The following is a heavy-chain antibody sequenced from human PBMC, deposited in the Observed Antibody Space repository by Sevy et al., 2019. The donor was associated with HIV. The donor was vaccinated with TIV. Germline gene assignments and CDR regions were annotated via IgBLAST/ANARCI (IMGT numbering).Heavy chain of an antibody. CDR3: AREAVADRSGPWKADYYYAGMDV. D-gene: IGHD6-19*01. Sequence: GGSLRLSCVASGFIFSDYWMTWVRQAPGKGLEWVANIKQDGNEKYYMDSAKGRFTISRDNAKNSVYLQVNSLRAEDTAVYYCAREAVADRSGPWKADYYYAGMDVWGQGTTVTVSS. J-gene: IGHJ6*02. V-gene: IGHV3-7*01. CDR1: GFIFSDYW. CDR2: IKQDGNEK.